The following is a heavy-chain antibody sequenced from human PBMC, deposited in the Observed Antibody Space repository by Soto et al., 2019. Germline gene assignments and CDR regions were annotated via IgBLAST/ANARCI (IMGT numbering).Heavy chain of an antibody. CDR3: ARDRSSGSTSWYDC. CDR1: GDSVSNRSAA. V-gene: IGHV6-1*01. Sequence: QTLSLTCAISGDSVSNRSAAWNWIRQSPSRGLEWLGRTYYTSRWYNDYAVSVISRITINPDASKNQFSLQLNSVTPEDTAVYYCARDRSSGSTSWYDCWGRGTLVTVSS. D-gene: IGHD2-2*01. J-gene: IGHJ5*01. CDR2: TYYTSRWYN.